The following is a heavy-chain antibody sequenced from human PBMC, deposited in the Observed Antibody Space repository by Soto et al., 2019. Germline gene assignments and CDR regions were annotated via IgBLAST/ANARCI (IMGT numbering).Heavy chain of an antibody. CDR3: ARDHDFGSGYWPLGY. J-gene: IGHJ4*02. Sequence: QVQLVQSGPEVKSPGASVRVSCKASGYRFNTFGISWVRQAPGQGREWMGWISGYNGNTNYAPKFQGRLTMTTDTSTSTAYMELRSLTVDDTAVFYCARDHDFGSGYWPLGYWGQGTLVTVSS. CDR1: GYRFNTFG. D-gene: IGHD3-3*01. CDR2: ISGYNGNT. V-gene: IGHV1-18*04.